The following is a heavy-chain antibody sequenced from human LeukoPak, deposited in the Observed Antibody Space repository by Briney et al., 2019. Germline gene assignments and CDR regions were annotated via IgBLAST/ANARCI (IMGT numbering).Heavy chain of an antibody. V-gene: IGHV1-18*01. Sequence: ASVKVSCKASGYTFTSYGISWVRQAPGQGLEWRGWISAYNGNTNYAQKLQGRVTMTTDTSTSTAYMELRSLRSDDTAVYYCAKEGVNIVAYNWFDPWGQGTLVTVSS. D-gene: IGHD5-12*01. CDR1: GYTFTSYG. CDR3: AKEGVNIVAYNWFDP. J-gene: IGHJ5*02. CDR2: ISAYNGNT.